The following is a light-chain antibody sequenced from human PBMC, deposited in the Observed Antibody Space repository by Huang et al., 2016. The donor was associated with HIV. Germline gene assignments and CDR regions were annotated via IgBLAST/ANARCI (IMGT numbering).Light chain of an antibody. J-gene: IGKJ3*01. CDR1: QGISNY. V-gene: IGKV1-27*01. CDR3: QKYNSAPDIT. CDR2: AAS. Sequence: DIQMTQSPSSLSASVGDRVTITCRASQGISNYLAWYQQKPGKVPKLLIYAASTLQTGVPSRFSGSGSRTDFTLTISSLQPEDVATYYCQKYNSAPDITFGPGTKVDIK.